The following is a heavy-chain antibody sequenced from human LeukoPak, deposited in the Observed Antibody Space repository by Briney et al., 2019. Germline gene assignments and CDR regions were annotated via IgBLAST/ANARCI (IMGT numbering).Heavy chain of an antibody. J-gene: IGHJ4*02. CDR2: IYSSGST. D-gene: IGHD3-3*01. Sequence: SETLSLTCTVSGGSISSYYWSWIRQPPGEGLEGIGYIYSSGSTNYNPSLTSRVTISVATAKNQFSLKLSSVTAADTAVYYCARAGVELRRPLFDYWGQGTLVTVSS. CDR1: GGSISSYY. V-gene: IGHV4-59*01. CDR3: ARAGVELRRPLFDY.